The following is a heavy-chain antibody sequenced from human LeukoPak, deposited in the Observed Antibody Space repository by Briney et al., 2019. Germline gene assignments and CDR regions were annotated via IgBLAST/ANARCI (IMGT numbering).Heavy chain of an antibody. CDR3: ARAGRLPHPQYYLDS. CDR1: GFTFSSFA. CDR2: ISSNGGNT. D-gene: IGHD6-25*01. V-gene: IGHV3-64*01. Sequence: PGGSLRLSCAASGFTFSSFAMHWVRQAPGKGLEYVSAISSNGGNTYYANSVKGRFTISRDNSKNTLYLQMGSLRDEDMAVYYCARAGRLPHPQYYLDSWGQGTLVTVSS. J-gene: IGHJ4*02.